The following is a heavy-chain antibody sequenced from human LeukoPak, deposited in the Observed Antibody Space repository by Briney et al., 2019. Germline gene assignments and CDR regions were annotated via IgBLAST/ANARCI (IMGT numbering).Heavy chain of an antibody. V-gene: IGHV4-39*07. CDR2: IYQSGST. D-gene: IGHD2-15*01. J-gene: IGHJ2*01. CDR1: GGSISSSSYY. CDR3: ARRGYCSGGSCYDDWYFDL. Sequence: SETLSLTCTVSGGSISSSSYYWGWIRQPPGKGLEWIGIIYQSGSTNYNPSLKSRVTISVDTSKNQFSLKLSSVTAADTAVYYCARRGYCSGGSCYDDWYFDLWGRGTLVTVSS.